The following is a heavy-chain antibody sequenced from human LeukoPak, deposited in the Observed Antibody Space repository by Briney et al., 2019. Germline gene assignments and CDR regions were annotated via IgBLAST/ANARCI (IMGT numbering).Heavy chain of an antibody. D-gene: IGHD2-2*01. CDR3: ARDKGEGYCSSTSCYGVALFDY. Sequence: GGSLRLSCAASGFTFSSYAMSWVRQAPGKGLEWVANIKQDGSEKYYVDSVKGRFTISRDNAKNSLYLQMNSLRAEDTAVYYCARDKGEGYCSSTSCYGVALFDYWGQGTLVTVSS. CDR2: IKQDGSEK. V-gene: IGHV3-7*01. J-gene: IGHJ4*02. CDR1: GFTFSSYA.